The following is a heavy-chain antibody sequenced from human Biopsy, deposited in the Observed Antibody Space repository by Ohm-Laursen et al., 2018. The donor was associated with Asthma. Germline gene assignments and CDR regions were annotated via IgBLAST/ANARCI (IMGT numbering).Heavy chain of an antibody. CDR2: ISFDGSNK. Sequence: SLRLSCSAPGFTFSNYGMDWVRQAPGKGLDWVAVISFDGSNKNYTDSVKGRFTISRDNSRNTLHLQMNSLRAEDTAVYYCAKDVFPGWELRRGADYWGQGTLVTVSS. V-gene: IGHV3-30*18. CDR3: AKDVFPGWELRRGADY. CDR1: GFTFSNYG. D-gene: IGHD1-26*01. J-gene: IGHJ4*02.